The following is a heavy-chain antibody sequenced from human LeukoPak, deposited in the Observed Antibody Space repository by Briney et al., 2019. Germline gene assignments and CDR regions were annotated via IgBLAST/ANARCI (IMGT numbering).Heavy chain of an antibody. CDR3: ARDSTSDTLGY. J-gene: IGHJ4*02. D-gene: IGHD2-2*02. Sequence: QPGGWLRLSCAGSGFTFSRYWMSWVRQAPGKGLEWVANIKQDGTAKYYVDSVKGRFTMSRDNDKNSLYLQMNSLRVEDTAVYYCARDSTSDTLGYWGQGTLVTVSS. V-gene: IGHV3-7*01. CDR1: GFTFSRYW. CDR2: IKQDGTAK.